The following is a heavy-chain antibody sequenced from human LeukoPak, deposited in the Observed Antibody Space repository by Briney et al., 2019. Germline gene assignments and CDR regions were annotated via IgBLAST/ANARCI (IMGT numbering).Heavy chain of an antibody. CDR2: ISYDGSNK. V-gene: IGHV3-30-3*01. CDR1: GFTFSSYA. J-gene: IGHJ4*02. CDR3: AKGPSGWNGGAHDC. Sequence: GGSLRLSCAASGFTFSSYAMHWVRQAPGKGLEWVAVISYDGSNKYYADSVKGRFTISRDNSKNTLYLQMSSLRGEDTAVYYCAKGPSGWNGGAHDCWGQGTLVTVSS. D-gene: IGHD6-19*01.